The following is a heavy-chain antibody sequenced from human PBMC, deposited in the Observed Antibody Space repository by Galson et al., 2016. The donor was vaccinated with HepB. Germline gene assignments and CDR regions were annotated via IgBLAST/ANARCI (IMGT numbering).Heavy chain of an antibody. V-gene: IGHV3-33*01. J-gene: IGHJ2*01. CDR1: EFTFSTYG. CDR2: IWHDGSNK. Sequence: SLRLSCAASEFTFSTYGMHWVRQAPGKGLEWVALIWHDGSNKYYADSVKGRFTISRDNPKNTLYLQMNSLKVEDTAVYYCARDRNPINWYFDLWGRGTLVTVSS. CDR3: ARDRNPINWYFDL.